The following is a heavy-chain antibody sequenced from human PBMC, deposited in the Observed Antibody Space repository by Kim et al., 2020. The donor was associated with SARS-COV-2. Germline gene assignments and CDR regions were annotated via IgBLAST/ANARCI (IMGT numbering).Heavy chain of an antibody. Sequence: ALSVKSRLTINPDTSKNQFSLQLNSVTPEDTAVYYCARGHSGTIENWGQGILVTVSS. D-gene: IGHD1-1*01. CDR3: ARGHSGTIEN. V-gene: IGHV6-1*01. J-gene: IGHJ4*02.